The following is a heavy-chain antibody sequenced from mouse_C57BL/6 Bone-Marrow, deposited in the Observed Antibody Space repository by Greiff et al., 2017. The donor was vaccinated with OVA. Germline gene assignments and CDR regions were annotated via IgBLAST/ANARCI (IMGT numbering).Heavy chain of an antibody. D-gene: IGHD3-3*01. CDR3: AKRNLGDAMDY. Sequence: VQGVESGPGLVQPSQSLSITCPVSGFSLTSYGVHWVRQSPGKGLEWLGVIWRGGSTDYNAAFMSRLSITKDNSKSQVFFKMNSLQADDTAIYYCAKRNLGDAMDYWGQGTSVTVSS. CDR1: GFSLTSYG. CDR2: IWRGGST. V-gene: IGHV2-5*01. J-gene: IGHJ4*01.